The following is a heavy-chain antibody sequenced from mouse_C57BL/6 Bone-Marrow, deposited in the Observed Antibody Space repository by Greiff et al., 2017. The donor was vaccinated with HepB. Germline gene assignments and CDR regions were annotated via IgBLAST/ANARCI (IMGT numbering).Heavy chain of an antibody. CDR1: GFTFSSYG. CDR3: ARTLDSSVFAY. J-gene: IGHJ3*01. CDR2: ISSGGSYT. Sequence: EVQLQESGGDLVKPGGSLKLSCAASGFTFSSYGMSWVRQTPDKRLEWVATISSGGSYTYYPDSVKGRFTISRDNAKNTLYLQMSSLKSEDTAMYDCARTLDSSVFAYWGQGTLVTVSS. D-gene: IGHD3-2*02. V-gene: IGHV5-6*01.